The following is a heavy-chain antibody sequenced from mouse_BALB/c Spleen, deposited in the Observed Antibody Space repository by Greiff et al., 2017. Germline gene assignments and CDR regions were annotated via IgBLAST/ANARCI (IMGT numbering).Heavy chain of an antibody. CDR1: GYTFTSYW. CDR2: IYPGSGST. D-gene: IGHD2-4*01. Sequence: LQQPGSELVRPGASVKLSCKASGYTFTSYWMHWVKQRHGQGLEWIGNIYPGSGSTNYDEKFKSKGTLTVDTSSSTAYMHHSSLTSEDSAVYYCTRDYDYDPYAMDYWGQGTSGTVSS. J-gene: IGHJ4*01. CDR3: TRDYDYDPYAMDY. V-gene: IGHV1S22*01.